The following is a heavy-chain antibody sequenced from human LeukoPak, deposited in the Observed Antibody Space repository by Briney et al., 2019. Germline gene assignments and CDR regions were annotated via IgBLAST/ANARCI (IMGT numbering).Heavy chain of an antibody. V-gene: IGHV1-2*02. Sequence: ASVKVSCKASGYTFTGYYMHWVRQAPGQGLEWMGWINPNSGGTNYAQKFQGRVTMTRDTSISTAYMELSRLSSDDTAVYYCARLGGNYSGYDYSDAFGNWGQGTLVTVSS. CDR1: GYTFTGYY. CDR2: INPNSGGT. D-gene: IGHD5-12*01. J-gene: IGHJ4*02. CDR3: ARLGGNYSGYDYSDAFGN.